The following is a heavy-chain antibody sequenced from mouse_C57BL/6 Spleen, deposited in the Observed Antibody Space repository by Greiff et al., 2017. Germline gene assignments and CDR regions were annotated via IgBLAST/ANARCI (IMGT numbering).Heavy chain of an antibody. Sequence: EVQVVESGGGLVKPGGSLKLSCAASGFTFSDYGMHWVRQAPEKGLEWVAYISSGSSTIYYADTVKGRFTISRNNAKNTLFLQMTSLRSEDTAMYYCARDWDWYFDVWGTGTTVTVSS. CDR1: GFTFSDYG. D-gene: IGHD4-1*01. CDR3: ARDWDWYFDV. CDR2: ISSGSSTI. V-gene: IGHV5-17*01. J-gene: IGHJ1*03.